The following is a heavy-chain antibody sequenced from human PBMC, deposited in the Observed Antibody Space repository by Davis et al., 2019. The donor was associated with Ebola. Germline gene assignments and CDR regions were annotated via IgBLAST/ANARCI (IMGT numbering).Heavy chain of an antibody. J-gene: IGHJ6*02. V-gene: IGHV1-18*01. CDR1: GYTFTSYG. CDR2: ISAYNGNT. Sequence: AASVKVSCKASGYTFTSYGISWVRQAPGQGLEWMGWISAYNGNTNYAQKLQGRVTMTTDTSTSTAYMELRSLRSEDTAVYYCAPWDYYDSSGYYYYYGMDVWGQGTTATVSS. CDR3: APWDYYDSSGYYYYYGMDV. D-gene: IGHD3-22*01.